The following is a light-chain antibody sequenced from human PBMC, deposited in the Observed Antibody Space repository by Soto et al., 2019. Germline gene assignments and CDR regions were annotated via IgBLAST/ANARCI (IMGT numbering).Light chain of an antibody. J-gene: IGKJ2*01. V-gene: IGKV3-15*01. CDR3: QQYNDWPPYT. CDR1: RSVAYN. CDR2: GAS. Sequence: EIVMTQSPTTLSVSPGERATLSCRASRSVAYNLAWYQQKPAQAPRLLIYGASTRATGIPARFSASGFATDFTLTISSLQSEDFAIYYCQQYNDWPPYTVGQGTKVDIK.